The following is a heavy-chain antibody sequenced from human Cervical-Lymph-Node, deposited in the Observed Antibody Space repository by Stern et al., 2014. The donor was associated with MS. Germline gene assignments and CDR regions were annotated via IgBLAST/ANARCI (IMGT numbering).Heavy chain of an antibody. D-gene: IGHD3-22*01. CDR1: GGTFSSYT. V-gene: IGHV1-69*01. CDR2: IIPFFGTA. Sequence: VKLVESGAALKKPGSSVKVSCKASGGTFSSYTISWVRQAPGQGVEWVGGIIPFFGTANYAQKFLGRVTITADESTSTAYMELSSLRSEDTAVYYCAREFNYDSSGYYFYYWGRGTLVTVSS. J-gene: IGHJ4*02. CDR3: AREFNYDSSGYYFYY.